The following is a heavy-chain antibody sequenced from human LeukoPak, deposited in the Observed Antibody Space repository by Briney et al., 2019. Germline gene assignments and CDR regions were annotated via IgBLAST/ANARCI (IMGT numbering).Heavy chain of an antibody. J-gene: IGHJ4*02. V-gene: IGHV3-7*04. CDR3: ARDRDYYNYFEY. CDR1: GFTVSSNH. CDR2: IKHDGSEK. D-gene: IGHD3-10*01. Sequence: PGGSLRLSCAASGFTVSSNHMSWVRQAPGKGLEWVANIKHDGSEKYYVDSVKGRFTISRDNAKNSLYLQVNSLRGEDTAVYYCARDRDYYNYFEYWGQGTLVTVSS.